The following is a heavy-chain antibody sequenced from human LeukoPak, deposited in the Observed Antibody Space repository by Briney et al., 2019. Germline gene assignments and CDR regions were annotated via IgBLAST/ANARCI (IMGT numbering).Heavy chain of an antibody. J-gene: IGHJ3*02. V-gene: IGHV4-59*05. CDR3: ARPHDYGDHDAFDI. CDR1: NGSVRSYY. D-gene: IGHD4-17*01. Sequence: SETLSLTCTVSNGSVRSYYWSWVRQSPGKGLEWIGSIYYSGSTYYNPSLKSRVTISVDTSKNQFSLKLSSVTAADTAVYYCARPHDYGDHDAFDIWGQGTMVTVSS. CDR2: IYYSGST.